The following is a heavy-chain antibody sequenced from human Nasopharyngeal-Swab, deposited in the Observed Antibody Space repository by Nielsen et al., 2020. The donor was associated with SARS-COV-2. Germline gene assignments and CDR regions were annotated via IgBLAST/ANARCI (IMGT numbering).Heavy chain of an antibody. J-gene: IGHJ4*02. D-gene: IGHD6-13*01. CDR3: TTDRYSSSWYNAINY. V-gene: IGHV3-15*01. CDR2: IKSKTDGGTT. Sequence: VRQAPGKGLEWVGRIKSKTDGGTTDYTAPLKGRFTISGDDSKNTLYLQMNSLKIEDTAVYYCTTDRYSSSWYNAINYWGQGTLVTVSS.